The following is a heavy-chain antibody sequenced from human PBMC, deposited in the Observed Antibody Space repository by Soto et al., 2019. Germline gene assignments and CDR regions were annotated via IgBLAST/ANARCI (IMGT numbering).Heavy chain of an antibody. CDR3: ARGRGYVYGYNFYGMDV. CDR1: RGSFSCFY. V-gene: IGHV4-34*01. Sequence: NPSETLSLTCVVYRGSFSCFYWTWVRQTPGKGLEWIGEINHSGSTNYNPSLKNRVTISVDRSTNYFSLRMTSVTAADAAVYYCARGRGYVYGYNFYGMDVWGQGTTVTVSS. CDR2: INHSGST. D-gene: IGHD5-18*01. J-gene: IGHJ6*02.